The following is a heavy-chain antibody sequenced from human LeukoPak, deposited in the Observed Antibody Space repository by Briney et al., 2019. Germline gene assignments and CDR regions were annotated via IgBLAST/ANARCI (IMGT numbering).Heavy chain of an antibody. CDR3: ARSDNCTWHLFDY. V-gene: IGHV3-30*03. J-gene: IGHJ4*02. CDR2: TSYDGSDD. Sequence: GGSLRLSCAASGFTFSSYSMNWVRQAPGKGLEWVALTSYDGSDDHYTDSVKGRFTISRDNSMDTLYLQMNSLRSDDTAVYYCARSDNCTWHLFDYWGQGTLVTVSS. CDR1: GFTFSSYS. D-gene: IGHD1-20*01.